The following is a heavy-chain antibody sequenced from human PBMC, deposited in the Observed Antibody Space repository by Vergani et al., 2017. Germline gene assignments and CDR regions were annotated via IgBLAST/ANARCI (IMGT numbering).Heavy chain of an antibody. CDR1: GFTFSGSA. CDR2: IRRKANSYAT. CDR3: TRHPEPYNWNDRSPYFDY. J-gene: IGHJ4*02. V-gene: IGHV3-73*02. D-gene: IGHD1-1*01. Sequence: EVQLVESGGGLVQPGGSLKLSCAASGFTFSGSAMHWVRQASGKGLGWVGRIRRKANSYATAYAASVKGRFTISRDDSKNTAYLQMTSLKTEDTAVYYCTRHPEPYNWNDRSPYFDYWGQGTLVTVSS.